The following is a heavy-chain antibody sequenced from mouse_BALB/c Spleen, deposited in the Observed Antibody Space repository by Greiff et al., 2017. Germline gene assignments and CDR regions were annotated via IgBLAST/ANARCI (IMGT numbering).Heavy chain of an antibody. CDR1: GYTFTSYW. Sequence: VQLQESGAELAKPGASVKMSCKASGYTFTSYWMHWVKQRPGQGLEWIGYINPSTGYTEYNQKFKDKATLTADKSSSTAYMQLSSLTSEDSAVYYCAREDNRYDEGRQDYWGQGTTLTVSS. CDR2: INPSTGYT. V-gene: IGHV1-7*01. CDR3: AREDNRYDEGRQDY. D-gene: IGHD2-14*01. J-gene: IGHJ2*01.